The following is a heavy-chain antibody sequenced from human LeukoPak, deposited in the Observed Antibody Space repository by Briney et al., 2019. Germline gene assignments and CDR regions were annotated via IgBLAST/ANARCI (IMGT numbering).Heavy chain of an antibody. CDR3: ARDQGYNHFDY. J-gene: IGHJ4*02. CDR2: INTDGSIT. CDR1: GFTFSDYW. D-gene: IGHD5-24*01. Sequence: GGSLRLSCAASGFTFSDYWIHWVRHAPGKGLVWVSRINTDGSITNYADSVKGRFSISRDNAKNTLYLQMSSLRGEDTAVYYCARDQGYNHFDYWGQGTLVTVSS. V-gene: IGHV3-74*01.